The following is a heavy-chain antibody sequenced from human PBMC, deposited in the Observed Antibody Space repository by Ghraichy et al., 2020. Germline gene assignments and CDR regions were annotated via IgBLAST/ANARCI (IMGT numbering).Heavy chain of an antibody. J-gene: IGHJ6*03. CDR3: ARHVKTRGYYYYMDL. CDR1: GGSIGSDSYY. V-gene: IGHV4-39*01. CDR2: IDYGGGVT. Sequence: SETLSLTCTVSGGSIGSDSYYWVWVRQPPGRVLEWIVNIDYGGGVTFYNPSLKSRVTISVDTSNNQFSLNWSSVTAADTAVYYCARHVKTRGYYYYMDLWGRGTSITVS.